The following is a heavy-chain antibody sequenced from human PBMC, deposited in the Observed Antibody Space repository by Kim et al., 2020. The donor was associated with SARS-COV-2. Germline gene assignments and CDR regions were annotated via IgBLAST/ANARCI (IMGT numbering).Heavy chain of an antibody. CDR3: ARVGPITMVRGVIFDY. D-gene: IGHD3-10*01. V-gene: IGHV4-59*01. Sequence: SRKSRVTISVDTSKNQFSLKLSSVTAADTAVYYCARVGPITMVRGVIFDYWGQGTLVTVSS. J-gene: IGHJ4*02.